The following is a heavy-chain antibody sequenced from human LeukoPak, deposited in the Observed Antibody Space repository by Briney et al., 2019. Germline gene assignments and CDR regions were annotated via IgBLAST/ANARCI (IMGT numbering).Heavy chain of an antibody. CDR1: GGTFSGYA. Sequence: SVKVSCKASGGTFSGYAISWVRQAPGQGLEWMGGIIPIFGTANYAQKFQGRVTITTDESTSTAYMGLSSLRSEDTAVYYCARDSGPVVTPDYYYYMDVWGKGTTVTVSS. J-gene: IGHJ6*03. CDR2: IIPIFGTA. V-gene: IGHV1-69*05. D-gene: IGHD4-23*01. CDR3: ARDSGPVVTPDYYYYMDV.